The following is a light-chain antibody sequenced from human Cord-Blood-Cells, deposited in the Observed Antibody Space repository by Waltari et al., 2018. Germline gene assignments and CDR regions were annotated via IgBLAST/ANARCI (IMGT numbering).Light chain of an antibody. V-gene: IGLV2-23*01. CDR1: SSDVGSYNL. Sequence: SALTQPASVSGSPGQSLTIPCTGTSSDVGSYNLVSWYQQPPGKAPKLMIYEGSKRPSGVSNRFSGSKSGNTASLTISGLQAEDEADYYCCSYAGSSTPVVFGGGTKLTVL. J-gene: IGLJ2*01. CDR2: EGS. CDR3: CSYAGSSTPVV.